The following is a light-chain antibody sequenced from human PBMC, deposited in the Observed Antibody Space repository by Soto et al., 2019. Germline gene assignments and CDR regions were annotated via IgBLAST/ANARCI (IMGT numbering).Light chain of an antibody. Sequence: ETVMTQSPATLSVSPGEEATLSCRASQSVSSNLAWYQQKPGQAPRLLIYGASTRATGIPARFSGSGSGTEFTLTISSLQSEDFAVYYCQQYNNWPPLTFGGGTKVDI. J-gene: IGKJ4*01. CDR2: GAS. CDR3: QQYNNWPPLT. CDR1: QSVSSN. V-gene: IGKV3-15*01.